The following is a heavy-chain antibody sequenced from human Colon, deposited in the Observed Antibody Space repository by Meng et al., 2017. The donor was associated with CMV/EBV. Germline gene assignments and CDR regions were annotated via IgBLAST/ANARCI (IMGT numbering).Heavy chain of an antibody. Sequence: QIPLKESGPPLVTPTQNLTLTCTFSGFSLNPYEVGVGWFRQPPGKAPEWLALIYWDDDKRYRSSLGNRLTLTHDASKNQVVLTMTDMDPVDTATYYCAHKSLPAAFFDYWSQGTLVTVSS. CDR2: IYWDDDK. J-gene: IGHJ4*02. V-gene: IGHV2-5*02. CDR1: GFSLNPYEVG. D-gene: IGHD2-2*01. CDR3: AHKSLPAAFFDY.